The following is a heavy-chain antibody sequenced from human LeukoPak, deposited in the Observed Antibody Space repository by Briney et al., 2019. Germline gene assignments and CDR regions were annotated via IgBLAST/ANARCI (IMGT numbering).Heavy chain of an antibody. CDR1: AFTFSGFG. Sequence: GSLRLSCAAPAFTFSGFGMSWVRQPPGKGLEWIGEINHSGSTNYNPSLKSRVTISVDTPKNQFSLKLSSVTAADTAVYYCARGAGRTGTTLMGYWGQGTLVTVSS. D-gene: IGHD1-7*01. J-gene: IGHJ4*02. V-gene: IGHV4-34*01. CDR2: INHSGST. CDR3: ARGAGRTGTTLMGY.